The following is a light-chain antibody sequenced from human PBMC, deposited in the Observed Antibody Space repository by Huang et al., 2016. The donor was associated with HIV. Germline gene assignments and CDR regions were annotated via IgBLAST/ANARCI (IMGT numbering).Light chain of an antibody. V-gene: IGKV1D-13*01. Sequence: AIQLTQSPSSLSASVGDRVIITCRARQDISNSLAWYQQKPGKAPKPLIFAASSLKSGVSSGFGGSSFGTYFTLSINGLQPEDFATYYCQQLHDYPVTFGQGTRLDIE. J-gene: IGKJ5*01. CDR2: AAS. CDR1: QDISNS. CDR3: QQLHDYPVT.